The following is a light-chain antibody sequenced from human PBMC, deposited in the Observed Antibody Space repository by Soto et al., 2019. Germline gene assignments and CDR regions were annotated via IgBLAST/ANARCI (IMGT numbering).Light chain of an antibody. CDR1: SSNIGADFD. J-gene: IGLJ1*01. Sequence: QPVLTQPPSVSGAPGQRVTISCTGTSSNIGADFDVHWYQQLPGTAPKVLIYGNTNRPSGVPDRFAGSKSGTSAFLAITGLQAEDEADYYCQSYDSRLSGDVFGTGTKLTVL. CDR3: QSYDSRLSGDV. CDR2: GNT. V-gene: IGLV1-40*01.